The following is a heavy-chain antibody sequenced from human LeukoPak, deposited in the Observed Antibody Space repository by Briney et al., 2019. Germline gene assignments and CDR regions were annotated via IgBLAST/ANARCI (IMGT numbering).Heavy chain of an antibody. Sequence: ASVKVSCKASGYTFTGYYMHWVRQALGQGLEWMGWINPNSGGTNYAQKFQGRVTMTRDTSISTAYMELSRLRSDDTAVYYCARSVAARPGARGFDAFDIWGQGTMVTVSS. CDR1: GYTFTGYY. CDR2: INPNSGGT. D-gene: IGHD6-6*01. J-gene: IGHJ3*02. V-gene: IGHV1-2*02. CDR3: ARSVAARPGARGFDAFDI.